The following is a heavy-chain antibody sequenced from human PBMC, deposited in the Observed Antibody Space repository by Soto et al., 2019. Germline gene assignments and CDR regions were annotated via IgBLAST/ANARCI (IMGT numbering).Heavy chain of an antibody. CDR2: INPNSGGT. CDR3: ARDEMAIVLVPAATRYGMDV. J-gene: IGHJ6*02. V-gene: IGHV1-2*04. Sequence: ASVKVSCKASGYTFTGYYMHWVRQAPGQGLEWMGWINPNSGGTNYAQKFQGWVTMTRDTSISTAYMELSRLRSDDTAVYYCARDEMAIVLVPAATRYGMDVWG. D-gene: IGHD2-2*01. CDR1: GYTFTGYY.